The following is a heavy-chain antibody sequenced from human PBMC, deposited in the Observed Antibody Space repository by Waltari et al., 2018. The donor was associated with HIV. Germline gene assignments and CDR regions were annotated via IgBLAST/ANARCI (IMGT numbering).Heavy chain of an antibody. CDR1: GGSISSSSYY. Sequence: QLQLQESGPGLVKPSETLSLTCTVSGGSISSSSYYWGWIRQPPGKGLEWIGSIYYSGSTYYNPSLNSRVTISVDTSKNQFSLKRSSVTAADTAVYYWARDSSSLYYFDYWGQGTLVTVSS. D-gene: IGHD6-13*01. CDR3: ARDSSSLYYFDY. V-gene: IGHV4-39*02. CDR2: IYYSGST. J-gene: IGHJ4*02.